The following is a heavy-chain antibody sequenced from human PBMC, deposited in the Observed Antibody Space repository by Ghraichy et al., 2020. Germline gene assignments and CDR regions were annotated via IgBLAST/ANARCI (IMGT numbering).Heavy chain of an antibody. V-gene: IGHV3-23*01. CDR3: VKDVFGDYGGFDY. Sequence: SLRLSCAASGFTFSNYAMSWVRQAPGKGLEWVSIIRSTVGGPYYAYSVQGRFTISRDNSKNTLFLHMNSLRADDTAVYYCVKDVFGDYGGFDYWGQGTLVTVSS. J-gene: IGHJ4*02. D-gene: IGHD4-17*01. CDR2: IRSTVGGP. CDR1: GFTFSNYA.